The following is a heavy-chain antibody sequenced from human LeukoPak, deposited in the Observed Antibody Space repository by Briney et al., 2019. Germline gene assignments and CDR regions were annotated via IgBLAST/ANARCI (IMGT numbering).Heavy chain of an antibody. CDR1: RFTFSTYW. CDR3: ARVPGTTYYYYYMDV. Sequence: GGSLRLSCAASRFTFSTYWMHWVRQPPGKGLVLISRINGDGSSTSYADSVKGRFTISRDNAKNTLYLQMNSLRAEDTAVYYCARVPGTTYYYYYMDVWGKGTTVTVSS. V-gene: IGHV3-74*01. D-gene: IGHD1-1*01. J-gene: IGHJ6*03. CDR2: INGDGSST.